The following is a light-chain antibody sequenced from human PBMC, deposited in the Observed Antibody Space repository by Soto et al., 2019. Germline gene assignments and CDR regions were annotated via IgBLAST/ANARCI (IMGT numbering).Light chain of an antibody. CDR1: SSNI. V-gene: IGLV1-51*01. J-gene: IGLJ2*01. Sequence: QSVLTQLPSVSAAPGQKITISCSGSSSNIVSWYQQLPGTAPKLLIYDNNKRPSGIPDRFSGSKSGTSATLGITGLQTGDEADYYCGMWDSSLSVVVFGGGTKLTVL. CDR2: DNN. CDR3: GMWDSSLSVVV.